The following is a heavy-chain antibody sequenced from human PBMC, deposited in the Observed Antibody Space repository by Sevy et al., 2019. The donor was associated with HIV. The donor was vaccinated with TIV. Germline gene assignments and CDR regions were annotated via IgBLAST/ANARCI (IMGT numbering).Heavy chain of an antibody. CDR3: ARDGGETTHPYYGMDV. CDR1: GFTFSNSW. J-gene: IGHJ6*02. CDR2: INPGGTEE. V-gene: IGHV3-7*01. D-gene: IGHD3-16*01. Sequence: GGSLRLSCVASGFTFSNSWMNWVRQAPGKGLEWVANINPGGTEEFYVDSVKGRFIISRDNAKNSLFLQMNSLRAEDTAVYYCARDGGETTHPYYGMDVWGQGTTVTVSS.